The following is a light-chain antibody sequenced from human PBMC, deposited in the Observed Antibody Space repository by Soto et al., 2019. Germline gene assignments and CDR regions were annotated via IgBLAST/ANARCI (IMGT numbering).Light chain of an antibody. V-gene: IGKV3-11*01. CDR2: DAS. Sequence: EIVLTQSPATLSLSPGERATLSCRASQSVSSYLAWHQQKPGQAPRLLIYDASNRATGVPARFSGSGSGTDFTLTISSLEPEDSAVYSCQQRNDWPLTFGGGTKVEIK. J-gene: IGKJ4*01. CDR1: QSVSSY. CDR3: QQRNDWPLT.